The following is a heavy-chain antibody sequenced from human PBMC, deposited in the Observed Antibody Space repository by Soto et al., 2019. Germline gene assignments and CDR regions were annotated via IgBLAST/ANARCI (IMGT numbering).Heavy chain of an antibody. CDR2: ISGSDGST. J-gene: IGHJ4*02. V-gene: IGHV3-23*01. CDR3: ARRSSSWYFDY. Sequence: PGGSLRLSCAASGFTFSSYAMNWVRQAPGKGLEWVSVISGSDGSTYYADSVKGRFTISRDNSKNTLNLQMNSLRAEDTAVYYCARRSSSWYFDYWAQGTLVTVSS. CDR1: GFTFSSYA. D-gene: IGHD6-13*01.